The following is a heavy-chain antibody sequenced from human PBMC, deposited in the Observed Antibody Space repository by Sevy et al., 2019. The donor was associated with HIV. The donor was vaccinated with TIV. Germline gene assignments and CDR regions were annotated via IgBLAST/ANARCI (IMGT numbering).Heavy chain of an antibody. CDR2: IWYDGSNK. CDR3: ARPGRAAAGGXWXXX. J-gene: IGHJ5*02. D-gene: IGHD6-13*01. V-gene: IGHV3-33*01. CDR1: GFXFSDYG. Sequence: GGSLRLSCAASGFXFSDYGMHWVRQAPGKGLECVAVIWYDGSNKYYADSVKGRFTISRDNSKKTLYLQMNSLRAEDTAVYYCARPGRAAAGGXWXXXXGQGTLVTVSS.